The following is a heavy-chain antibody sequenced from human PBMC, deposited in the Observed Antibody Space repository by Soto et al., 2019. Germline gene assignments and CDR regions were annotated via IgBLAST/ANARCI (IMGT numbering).Heavy chain of an antibody. J-gene: IGHJ5*02. V-gene: IGHV4-31*03. Sequence: QVQLQESGPGLVKPSQTLSLTCTVSGGSISSGGYYWSWIRQHPGKGLEWIGYIYYSGSTYYNPSLKSRVTISVDTSKNQFSLKLSSVTAADTAVYYCAREVAKEVLTVGATVLDGFDPWGQGTLVTVSS. D-gene: IGHD1-26*01. CDR1: GGSISSGGYY. CDR3: AREVAKEVLTVGATVLDGFDP. CDR2: IYYSGST.